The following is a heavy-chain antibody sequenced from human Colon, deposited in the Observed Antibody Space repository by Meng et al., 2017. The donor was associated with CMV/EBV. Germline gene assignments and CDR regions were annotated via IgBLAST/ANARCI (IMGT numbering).Heavy chain of an antibody. CDR2: ISGSGDST. J-gene: IGHJ6*02. CDR1: GFIFTGYA. D-gene: IGHD6-19*01. CDR3: AKESSPSSDYYYYYALDV. V-gene: IGHV3-23*01. Sequence: GGSLRLSCAASGFIFTGYAMTWVRQAPGKGLEWVSTISGSGDSTYYADSVKGRFTISRDNSKNTLYLQMNSLGAEDTAVYYCAKESSPSSDYYYYYALDVWGQGTTVTVSS.